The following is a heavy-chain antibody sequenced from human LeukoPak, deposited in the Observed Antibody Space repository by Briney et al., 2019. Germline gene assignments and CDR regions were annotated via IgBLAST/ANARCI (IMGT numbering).Heavy chain of an antibody. CDR2: IRPDGSET. J-gene: IGHJ3*02. V-gene: IGHV3-7*01. CDR1: GFTFSTSW. Sequence: GGSLRLPCVASGFTFSTSWMTWVRQAPGKGLEWVGNIRPDGSETEYVDYVKGRFIMSRDNVQNSLYLQMNSLRVEDSAIYYCARDPYGTRGYYQFGAFDIWGQGTTVAVSS. CDR3: ARDPYGTRGYYQFGAFDI. D-gene: IGHD3-22*01.